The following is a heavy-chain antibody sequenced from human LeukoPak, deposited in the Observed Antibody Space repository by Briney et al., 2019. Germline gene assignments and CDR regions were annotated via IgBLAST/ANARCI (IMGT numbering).Heavy chain of an antibody. CDR3: ARAVLGVVISYYFDY. V-gene: IGHV4-34*01. Sequence: PSETLSLTCAVYGGSFSGYYWSWIRQPPGKGLEWIGEINHSGSTNYNPSLKSRVTISVDTSKNQFSLKLSSVTAADTAVYYCARAVLGVVISYYFDYWGQGALVTVSS. J-gene: IGHJ4*02. D-gene: IGHD3-3*01. CDR2: INHSGST. CDR1: GGSFSGYY.